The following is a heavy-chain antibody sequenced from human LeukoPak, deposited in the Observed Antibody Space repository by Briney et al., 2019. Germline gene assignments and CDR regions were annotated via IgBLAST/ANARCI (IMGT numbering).Heavy chain of an antibody. CDR1: GYTFTSYY. D-gene: IGHD3-9*01. Sequence: ASVKVPCRASGYTFTSYYMHWVRQAPGQGLEWMGIINPSGGSTSYAQKFQGRVTMTRDTSTSTVYMELSSLRSEDTAVYYCARDESPSYDILTGYQMADYWGQGTLVTVSS. CDR3: ARDESPSYDILTGYQMADY. J-gene: IGHJ4*02. V-gene: IGHV1-46*01. CDR2: INPSGGST.